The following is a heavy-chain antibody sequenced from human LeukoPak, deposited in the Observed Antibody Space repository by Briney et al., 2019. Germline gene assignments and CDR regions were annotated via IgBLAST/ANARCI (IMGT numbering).Heavy chain of an antibody. CDR2: IYTDGSYT. CDR1: GFFFSSYW. CDR3: ARGDDESLDH. D-gene: IGHD3-16*01. J-gene: IGHJ4*02. Sequence: PGGSLRLSCAASGFFFSSYWMHWVRHAPGKGLVWVSRIYTDGSYTNYADSVKGRFTISRDNAKNTLSLHMNSLRAEDMAVYYCARGDDESLDHWGQGTLVTVSS. V-gene: IGHV3-74*01.